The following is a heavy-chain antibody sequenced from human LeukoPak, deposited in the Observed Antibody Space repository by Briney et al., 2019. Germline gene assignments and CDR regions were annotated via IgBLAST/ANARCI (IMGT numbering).Heavy chain of an antibody. CDR1: GGTFISYA. CDR3: ARERSIAAADFDY. J-gene: IGHJ4*02. CDR2: IIPIFGTA. Sequence: ASVKVSCKASGGTFISYAISWVRQAPGQGVEWMGGIIPIFGTANYAQKFQGRVTITADKSKSTAYMELSSLRSEDTAVYYCARERSIAAADFDYWGQGTLVTVSS. V-gene: IGHV1-69*06. D-gene: IGHD6-13*01.